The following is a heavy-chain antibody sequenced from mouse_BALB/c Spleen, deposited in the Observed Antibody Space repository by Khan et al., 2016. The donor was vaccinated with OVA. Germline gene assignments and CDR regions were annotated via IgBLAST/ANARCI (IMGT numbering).Heavy chain of an antibody. D-gene: IGHD2-4*01. CDR3: ARRIYYDYDGAWFAY. V-gene: IGHV1-4*01. J-gene: IGHJ3*01. CDR1: GYTFTSYT. Sequence: QIQLVQSGAELARPGASVKMSCKASGYTFTSYTMHWVKERPGQGLEWIGYINPNNGYTNYNQKFKDKATLTADKSSSTAYMQLSSLTSEDSAVXYCARRIYYDYDGAWFAYWGQGTLVTVSA. CDR2: INPNNGYT.